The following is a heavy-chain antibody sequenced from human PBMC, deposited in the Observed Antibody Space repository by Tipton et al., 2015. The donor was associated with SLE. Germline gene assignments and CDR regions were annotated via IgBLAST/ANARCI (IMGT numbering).Heavy chain of an antibody. CDR2: ISGSGGST. V-gene: IGHV3-23*01. Sequence: QSGAEVKPSCAASGFTFSSYAMSWVRQAPGKGLEWVSAISGSGGSTYYADSVKGRFTISRDNSKNTLYLQMNSLRAEDTAVYYCAKKSNDFWSGYWPNDYWGQGTLVTVSS. CDR1: GFTFSSYA. CDR3: AKKSNDFWSGYWPNDY. D-gene: IGHD3-3*01. J-gene: IGHJ4*02.